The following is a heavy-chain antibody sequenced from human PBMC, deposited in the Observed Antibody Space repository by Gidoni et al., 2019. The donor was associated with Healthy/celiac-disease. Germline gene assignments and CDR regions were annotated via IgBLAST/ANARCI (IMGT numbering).Heavy chain of an antibody. CDR2: ISGSGGST. CDR3: AKDLGVGMVVAATGAFDI. CDR1: GFTFSSYA. Sequence: EVQLLESGGGLVQPGGSLRLSCAASGFTFSSYAMSWVRQAPGKGLEWVSAISGSGGSTYYADSVKGRFTISRDNSKNTLYLQMNSLRAEDTAVYYCAKDLGVGMVVAATGAFDIWGQGTMVTVSS. J-gene: IGHJ3*02. D-gene: IGHD2-15*01. V-gene: IGHV3-23*01.